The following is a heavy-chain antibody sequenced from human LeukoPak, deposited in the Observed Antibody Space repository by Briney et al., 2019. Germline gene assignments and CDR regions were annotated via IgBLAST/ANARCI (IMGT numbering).Heavy chain of an antibody. J-gene: IGHJ6*02. V-gene: IGHV5-51*01. D-gene: IGHD2-21*01. CDR1: GYGFTNYC. Sequence: GESLKISCQGSGYGFTNYCIGWLRQMPGKGLEWMGIIYSGDSDTRYSPSLQGQVTISADKSINTAYLQWSSLKASDTAMYYCARHYGGGECYYGMDVWGQGTTVTVAS. CDR2: IYSGDSDT. CDR3: ARHYGGGECYYGMDV.